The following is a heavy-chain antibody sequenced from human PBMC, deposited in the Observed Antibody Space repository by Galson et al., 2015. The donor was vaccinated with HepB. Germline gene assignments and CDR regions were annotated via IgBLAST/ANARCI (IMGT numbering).Heavy chain of an antibody. Sequence: PALVKPTQTLTLTCTFSGFSLSTTGVGVGWIRQPPGKALEWLALIYWDDDKRYTSSLKNRLTITKDTSKNQVVLSITNMDPVDTATYYCAHRPGYSSRWDQGAWDWSDSWGQGTLVTVSS. CDR2: IYWDDDK. J-gene: IGHJ5*01. CDR3: AHRPGYSSRWDQGAWDWSDS. CDR1: GFSLSTTGVG. D-gene: IGHD6-13*01. V-gene: IGHV2-5*02.